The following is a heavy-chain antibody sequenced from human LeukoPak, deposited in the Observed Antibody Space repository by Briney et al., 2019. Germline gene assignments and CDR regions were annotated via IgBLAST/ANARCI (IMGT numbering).Heavy chain of an antibody. V-gene: IGHV3-23*01. J-gene: IGHJ4*02. CDR2: ICQNPRTT. D-gene: IGHD3-9*01. CDR3: AKYQTDDGVFDIDS. Sequence: PGGSLRLSCVASGFSFTAYSMNWVSQTPRKTVEWVSIICQNPRTTYYADSVKGRFTMSRDNSKNTVYLQMDSLRVKDTAVYYCAKYQTDDGVFDIDSWGRGTLVTVSS. CDR1: GFSFTAYS.